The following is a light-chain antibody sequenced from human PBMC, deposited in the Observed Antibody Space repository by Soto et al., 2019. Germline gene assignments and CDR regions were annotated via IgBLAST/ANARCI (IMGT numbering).Light chain of an antibody. CDR2: LNSDGSH. Sequence: QPVLTQAPSASASLGASVKLTCTLSSGHSNYAIAWHQQQPEKGPRYLMKLNSDGSHSKGDGIPDRFSGSSSGAERYLTIASLQSEDEADYYVQTRGTGVVFGGGTKLT. J-gene: IGLJ2*01. CDR1: SGHSNYA. CDR3: QTRGTGVV. V-gene: IGLV4-69*01.